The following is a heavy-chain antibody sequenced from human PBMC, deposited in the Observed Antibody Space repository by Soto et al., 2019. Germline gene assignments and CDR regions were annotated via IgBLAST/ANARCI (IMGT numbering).Heavy chain of an antibody. CDR2: IYDSGTT. D-gene: IGHD3-3*01. CDR3: ARSPQYYTPGSSPFDY. Sequence: NPSETLSLTCVVSSYVIESGHYWGWVRQPPGKGLEWVGSIYDSGTTYYNPSLRSRVTISADTSKNQFSLSLTSVTAADTAVYYCARSPQYYTPGSSPFDYWGPGTMVTSPQ. J-gene: IGHJ4*03. V-gene: IGHV4-38-2*01. CDR1: SYVIESGHY.